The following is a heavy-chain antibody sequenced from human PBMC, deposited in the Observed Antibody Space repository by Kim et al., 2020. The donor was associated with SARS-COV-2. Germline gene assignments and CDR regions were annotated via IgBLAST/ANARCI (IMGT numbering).Heavy chain of an antibody. V-gene: IGHV3-23*01. CDR2: ISASSGGT. CDR3: AKDRGRWFDY. Sequence: GRSLRLSCAASGFIFNNEAMSWVRQAPGKGLEWVSAISASSGGTYYAESVKGRFTISRDNSKNTLYLQMNSLRAEDTAIYYCAKDRGRWFDYWGQGTLVIVSS. CDR1: GFIFNNEA. J-gene: IGHJ5*01.